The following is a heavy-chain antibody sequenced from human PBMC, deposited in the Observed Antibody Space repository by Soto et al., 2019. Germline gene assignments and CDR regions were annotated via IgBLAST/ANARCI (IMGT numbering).Heavy chain of an antibody. CDR3: VSRVHYGSGVYYGVDY. CDR1: GGSITNSNW. Sequence: QVQLQESGPGLVKPSGTLSLTCAVYGGSITNSNWWSWVRPTPGKGLEWIGEIYQSGSTNYSPSLKRRVTISVEKSKNQVSLNLSSVTAADTAVYYCVSRVHYGSGVYYGVDYWGQGTLVTVSS. D-gene: IGHD3-22*01. J-gene: IGHJ4*02. CDR2: IYQSGST. V-gene: IGHV4-4*02.